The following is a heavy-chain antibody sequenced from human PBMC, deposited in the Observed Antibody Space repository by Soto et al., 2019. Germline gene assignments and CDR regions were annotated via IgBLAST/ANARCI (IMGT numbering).Heavy chain of an antibody. CDR1: GYTFTSYG. Sequence: QVQLVQSGAEVKKPGASVKVSCKASGYTFTSYGISWVRQAPGQGVEWMGWISAYNGNTNYAQKLQGRVTMTTDTSTSTAYMELRSLRSDDTAVYYCARATLADMIVVVPGAFDIWGQGTMVTVSS. D-gene: IGHD3-22*01. CDR2: ISAYNGNT. CDR3: ARATLADMIVVVPGAFDI. J-gene: IGHJ3*02. V-gene: IGHV1-18*01.